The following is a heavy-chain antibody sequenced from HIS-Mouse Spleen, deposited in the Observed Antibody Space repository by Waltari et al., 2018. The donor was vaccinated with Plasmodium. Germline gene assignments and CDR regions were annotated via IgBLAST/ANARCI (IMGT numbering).Heavy chain of an antibody. CDR1: GFNFSSYW. Sequence: EVQLVESGGGLVQPGGSLRLYCAAAGFNFSSYWSSWVRQGPGKGLEWGANIKQDGSEKYYVDSVKGRFTISRDNAKNSLYLQMNSLRAEDTAVYYCASSWYWYFDLWGRGTLVTVSS. J-gene: IGHJ2*01. CDR2: IKQDGSEK. CDR3: ASSWYWYFDL. V-gene: IGHV3-7*01. D-gene: IGHD6-13*01.